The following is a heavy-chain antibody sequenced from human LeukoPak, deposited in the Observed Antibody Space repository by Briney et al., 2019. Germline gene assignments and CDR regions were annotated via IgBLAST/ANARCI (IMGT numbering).Heavy chain of an antibody. CDR1: GYTFTRYY. D-gene: IGHD3-9*01. J-gene: IGHJ6*03. V-gene: IGHV1-46*01. CDR2: VNPSGGST. Sequence: ASVKVSCKASGYTFTRYYMHWVRQAPGQGLEWMGIVNPSGGSTSYAQKFQGRVTMTRDMSTSTVYMELSSLRSEDMAVYYCARDQELRYFDWLPQNYYYYYMDVWGKGTTVTISS. CDR3: ARDQELRYFDWLPQNYYYYYMDV.